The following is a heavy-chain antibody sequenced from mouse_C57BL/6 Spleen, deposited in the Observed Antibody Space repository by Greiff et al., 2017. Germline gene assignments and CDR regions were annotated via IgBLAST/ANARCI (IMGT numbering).Heavy chain of an antibody. CDR3: ARQGITTVADFDY. J-gene: IGHJ2*01. CDR2: ISGGGGNT. Sequence: EVKLEESGGGLVKPGGSLKLSCAASGFTFSSYTMSWVRQTPEKRLEWVATISGGGGNTYYPDSVKGRFTISRDNAKNPLYLQMSSLRSEDTALYYCARQGITTVADFDYWGQGTTLTVSS. CDR1: GFTFSSYT. D-gene: IGHD1-1*01. V-gene: IGHV5-9*01.